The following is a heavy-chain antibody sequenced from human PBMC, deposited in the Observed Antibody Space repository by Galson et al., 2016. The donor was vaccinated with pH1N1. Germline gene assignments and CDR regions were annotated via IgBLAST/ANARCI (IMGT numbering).Heavy chain of an antibody. CDR1: GATFSSYA. J-gene: IGHJ4*02. CDR2: ISAYTVNT. V-gene: IGHV1-18*01. Sequence: SVKVSCKASGATFSSYAINWVRQAPGQGLEWMGWISAYTVNTNYAQKLQGRVTMTTDTSTSTAFMELRSLRSDDTAVYYCARVRYQLLPGHYWGQGTLVTVSS. CDR3: ARVRYQLLPGHY. D-gene: IGHD2-2*01.